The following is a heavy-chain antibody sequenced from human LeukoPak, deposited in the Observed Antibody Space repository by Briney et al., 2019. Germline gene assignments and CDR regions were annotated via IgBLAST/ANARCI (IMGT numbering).Heavy chain of an antibody. CDR3: ARYMGYCSSTSCYQGTGFDY. J-gene: IGHJ4*02. CDR1: GFTFSSYG. CDR2: ISYDGSNK. Sequence: GRSLRLSCAASGFTFSSYGMHWVRQAPGKGLEWVAVISYDGSNKYYADSVKGRFTISRDNSKNTLYLQMNSLRAEDTAVYYCARYMGYCSSTSCYQGTGFDYWGQGTLVTVSS. D-gene: IGHD2-2*01. V-gene: IGHV3-30*03.